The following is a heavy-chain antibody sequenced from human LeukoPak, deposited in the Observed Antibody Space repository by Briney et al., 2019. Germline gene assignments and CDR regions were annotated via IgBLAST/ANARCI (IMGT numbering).Heavy chain of an antibody. Sequence: GGSLRLSCAASGFTFSSYWMSWVRQAPGKGLEWVANINQDGSEKYYVDSVKGRFTISRDNAKNSLYLQMNSLTAADTAVYYCARGGYSYASDYWGQGTLVTVSS. CDR2: INQDGSEK. D-gene: IGHD5-18*01. V-gene: IGHV3-7*01. CDR1: GFTFSSYW. J-gene: IGHJ4*02. CDR3: ARGGYSYASDY.